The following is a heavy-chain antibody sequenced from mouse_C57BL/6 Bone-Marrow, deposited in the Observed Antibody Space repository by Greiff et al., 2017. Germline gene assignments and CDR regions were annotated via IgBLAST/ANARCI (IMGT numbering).Heavy chain of an antibody. Sequence: QVQLQQSGTELVKPGASVKLSCKASGYTFTSYWMHWVKQRPGQGLEWIGNINPSNGGTNYNEKFKSKATLTVDKSSSTAYMQLSSLTSEDSAVYYCARSILYYYGSSYGNYAMDYWGQGTSVTVSS. CDR2: INPSNGGT. CDR3: ARSILYYYGSSYGNYAMDY. D-gene: IGHD1-1*01. CDR1: GYTFTSYW. V-gene: IGHV1-53*01. J-gene: IGHJ4*01.